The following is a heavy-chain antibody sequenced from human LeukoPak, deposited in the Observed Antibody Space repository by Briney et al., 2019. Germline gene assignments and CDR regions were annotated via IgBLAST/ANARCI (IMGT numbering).Heavy chain of an antibody. CDR1: GFTFSSYS. CDR2: ISSSSSYI. V-gene: IGHV3-21*01. D-gene: IGHD6-6*01. Sequence: PGGSLRLSCAASGFTFSSYSMNWVRQAPGKGLEWVSSISSSSSYIYYADSVKGRFTISRDNAKSSLYLQMNSLRAEDTAVYYCARDRETSYGSSEYYYGMDVWGQGTTVTVSS. CDR3: ARDRETSYGSSEYYYGMDV. J-gene: IGHJ6*02.